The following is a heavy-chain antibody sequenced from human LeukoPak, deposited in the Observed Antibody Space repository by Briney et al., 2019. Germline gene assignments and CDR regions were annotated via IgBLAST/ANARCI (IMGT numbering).Heavy chain of an antibody. D-gene: IGHD3-3*01. J-gene: IGHJ4*02. CDR3: ASQDYDFWSGYYDY. Sequence: SVKVSCKASGGTFSSYAISWVRQAPGQGLEWMGGIILIFGTANYVQKFQGRVTITTDESTSTAYMELSSLRSEDTAVYYCASQDYDFWSGYYDYWGQGTLVTVSS. CDR2: IILIFGTA. V-gene: IGHV1-69*05. CDR1: GGTFSSYA.